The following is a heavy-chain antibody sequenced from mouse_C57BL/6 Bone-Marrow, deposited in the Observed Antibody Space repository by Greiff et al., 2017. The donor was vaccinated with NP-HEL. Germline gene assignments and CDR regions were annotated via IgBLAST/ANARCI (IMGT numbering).Heavy chain of an antibody. J-gene: IGHJ3*01. D-gene: IGHD2-4*01. CDR2: ISYDGSN. CDR3: AWYDYFAY. V-gene: IGHV3-6*01. Sequence: EVHLVESGPGLVKPSQSLSLTCSVTGYSITSGYYWNWIRQFPGNKLEWMGYISYDGSNNYNPSLKNRISITRDTSKNQFFLKLNSVTTEDTATYYCAWYDYFAYWGQGTLVTVSA. CDR1: GYSITSGYY.